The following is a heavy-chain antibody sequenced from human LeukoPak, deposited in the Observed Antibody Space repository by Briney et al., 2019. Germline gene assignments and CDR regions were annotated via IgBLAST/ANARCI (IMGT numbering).Heavy chain of an antibody. CDR2: IYYSGST. CDR3: ARVEYYYGMDV. V-gene: IGHV4-59*01. CDR1: GGSISSYY. J-gene: IGHJ6*02. Sequence: SETLSLTCTVSGGSISSYYWSWIRQPPGKGLEWSGDIYYSGSTNYNPSLKSRVTISVDTSKNQFSLKLSSVTAAGTAVYYCARVEYYYGMDVWGQGTTLTVSS.